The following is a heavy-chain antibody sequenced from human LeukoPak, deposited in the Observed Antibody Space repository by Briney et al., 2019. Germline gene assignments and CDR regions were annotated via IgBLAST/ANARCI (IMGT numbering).Heavy chain of an antibody. CDR2: ICFDGSIK. D-gene: IGHD6-13*01. J-gene: IGHJ4*02. Sequence: GGSLRLSCAASGLAFSSYGMHWVRQAPGKGPEWVAVICFDGSIKYYADSVKDRFTISRDNSKNTLYLQMNSLRAEDTAVYYCASAAGPFDNWGQGTLVTVSS. V-gene: IGHV3-33*01. CDR1: GLAFSSYG. CDR3: ASAAGPFDN.